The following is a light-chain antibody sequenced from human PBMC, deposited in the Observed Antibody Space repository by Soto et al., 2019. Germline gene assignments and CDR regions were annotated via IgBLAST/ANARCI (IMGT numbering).Light chain of an antibody. CDR2: DAS. CDR3: QHYGSSPYP. CDR1: QSVSFNY. J-gene: IGKJ2*01. V-gene: IGKV3D-20*01. Sequence: EIVLTQSPGTLSLSPGERATLSCGASQSVSFNYLAWYQQKVCLATRLLIYDASRRATGTPDRFSGSGSGTDFTLTISRLEPEDFAVYVCQHYGSSPYPFGQGTNLEIQ.